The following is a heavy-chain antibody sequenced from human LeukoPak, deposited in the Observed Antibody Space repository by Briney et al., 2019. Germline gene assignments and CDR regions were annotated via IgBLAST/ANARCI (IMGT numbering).Heavy chain of an antibody. CDR2: IYYSGST. D-gene: IGHD3-22*01. CDR1: GGSISSSSYY. J-gene: IGHJ3*02. Sequence: SETLSLTCTVSGGSISSSSYYWGWIRQPPGKGPEWIGSIYYSGSTYYNPSLKSRVMISVGTSKNQFSLKLSSVTAADTAVYYCARRSSTAHYDSSGYYSKAFDIWGQGTMVTVSS. V-gene: IGHV4-39*07. CDR3: ARRSSTAHYDSSGYYSKAFDI.